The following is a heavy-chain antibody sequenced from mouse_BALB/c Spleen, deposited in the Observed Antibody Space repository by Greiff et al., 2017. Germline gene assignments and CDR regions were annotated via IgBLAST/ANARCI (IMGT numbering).Heavy chain of an antibody. V-gene: IGHV5-9-4*01. CDR2: ISSGGSYT. D-gene: IGHD2-1*01. CDR1: GFTFSSYT. CDR3: ARVDYGNSRYFDV. J-gene: IGHJ1*01. Sequence: EVHLVESGGGLVQPGGSLKLSCAASGFTFSSYTMSWVRQTPEKRLEWVAEISSGGSYTYFPDTVTGRFTISRDNAKNTLYLEMSSLRSEDTAMYYCARVDYGNSRYFDVWGAGTTVTVSS.